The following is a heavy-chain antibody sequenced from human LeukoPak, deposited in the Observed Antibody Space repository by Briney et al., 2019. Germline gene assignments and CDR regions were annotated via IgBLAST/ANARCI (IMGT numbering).Heavy chain of an antibody. CDR2: ISFDGSNR. J-gene: IGHJ4*02. CDR3: AKAPEYQYYFDY. Sequence: GGSLRLSCAASGFTFDTYAIHWVRQAPGKGLEWVAVISFDGSNRYYADSVKGRFTISRDNSKNTLYLQMNSLRAEDTAVYYCAKAPEYQYYFDYWGQGTLVTVSS. CDR1: GFTFDTYA. V-gene: IGHV3-30*18. D-gene: IGHD2-2*01.